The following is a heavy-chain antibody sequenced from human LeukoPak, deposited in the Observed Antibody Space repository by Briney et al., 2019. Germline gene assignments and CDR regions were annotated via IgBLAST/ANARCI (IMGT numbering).Heavy chain of an antibody. D-gene: IGHD3-16*01. CDR2: SNGANGNT. Sequence: GASVKVSCKASGYTFTSNAMHWVRQAPGQRLEWMGCSNGANGNTEYSHEFQGRVTITRDTSARTAYMELSSLRSGDTAVYYCARGAGEGPWLIDYWGQGTLVIVSS. V-gene: IGHV1-3*02. CDR1: GYTFTSNA. CDR3: ARGAGEGPWLIDY. J-gene: IGHJ4*02.